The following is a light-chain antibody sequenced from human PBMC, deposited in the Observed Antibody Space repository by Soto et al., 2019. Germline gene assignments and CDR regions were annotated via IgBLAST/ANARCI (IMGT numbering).Light chain of an antibody. J-gene: IGLJ2*01. CDR3: QSYDSCLSGGVV. V-gene: IGLV1-40*01. Sequence: QSVLTQPPSVSGAPGQRVTISCTGSSSNIGAGYDVHWYQQLPGTAPKLLIYGNSNRPSGVPDRFSGSKSGTSASLSITGLQAEDEADYYCQSYDSCLSGGVVFGGGTKLTVL. CDR1: SSNIGAGYD. CDR2: GNS.